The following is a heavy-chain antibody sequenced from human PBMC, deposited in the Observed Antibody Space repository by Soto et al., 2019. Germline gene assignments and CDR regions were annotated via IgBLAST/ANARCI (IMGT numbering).Heavy chain of an antibody. J-gene: IGHJ4*02. Sequence: ASVKVSCKASGYSFTNYGLSWLRQAPVQGLEWMGWINASNGNTVYAQKLRGRVTITTDTSTSTAYMELRSLRSDDTAIYYCALEIIGRRFDSWGQGTLVTVSS. CDR2: INASNGNT. D-gene: IGHD3-3*01. V-gene: IGHV1-18*01. CDR1: GYSFTNYG. CDR3: ALEIIGRRFDS.